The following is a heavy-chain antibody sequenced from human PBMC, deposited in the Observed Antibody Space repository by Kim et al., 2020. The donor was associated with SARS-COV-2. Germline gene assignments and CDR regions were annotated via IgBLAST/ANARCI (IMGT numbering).Heavy chain of an antibody. CDR1: GFTFSSYG. Sequence: GGSLRLSCAASGFTFSSYGMHWVRQAPGKGLEWVAVISYDGSNKYYADSVKGRFTISRDNSKNTLYLQMNSLRAEDTAVYYCAKGRGDYYDSPYYYYGMDVWGQGTTVPVSS. V-gene: IGHV3-30*18. D-gene: IGHD3-22*01. CDR3: AKGRGDYYDSPYYYYGMDV. CDR2: ISYDGSNK. J-gene: IGHJ6*02.